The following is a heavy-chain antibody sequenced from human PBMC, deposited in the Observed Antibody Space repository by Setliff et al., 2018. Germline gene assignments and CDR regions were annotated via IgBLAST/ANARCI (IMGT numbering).Heavy chain of an antibody. CDR2: IKQDGSEK. CDR1: GFTFSNSW. D-gene: IGHD1-20*01. Sequence: GGSLRLSCAASGFTFSNSWMSWVRQAPGKGLEWVANIKQDGSEKYYVDSVRGRFTISRDNAKNSLCLQMNSLRAEDTAVYYCARDHVYGSQYYYYYYGMDVWGQGTTVTVSS. J-gene: IGHJ6*02. CDR3: ARDHVYGSQYYYYYYGMDV. V-gene: IGHV3-7*01.